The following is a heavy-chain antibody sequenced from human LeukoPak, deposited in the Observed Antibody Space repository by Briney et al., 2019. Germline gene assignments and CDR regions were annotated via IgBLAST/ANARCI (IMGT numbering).Heavy chain of an antibody. CDR2: ISSSGGST. J-gene: IGHJ4*02. Sequence: GGSLRLSCAASGFTFSSYAMSWVRQAPGKGLEWVSSISSSGGSTYYADSVKGRFTISRDNSKNTLYLQMNSLRAEDTAVYYCARDPGYCDNTSCYAANFDYWGQGTLVTVSS. D-gene: IGHD2-2*01. V-gene: IGHV3-23*01. CDR1: GFTFSSYA. CDR3: ARDPGYCDNTSCYAANFDY.